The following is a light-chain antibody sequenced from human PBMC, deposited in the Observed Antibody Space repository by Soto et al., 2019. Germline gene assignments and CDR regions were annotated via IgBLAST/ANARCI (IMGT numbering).Light chain of an antibody. CDR1: QSVTSSY. V-gene: IGKV3D-20*02. CDR3: QQRSNWPRT. J-gene: IGKJ1*01. CDR2: GAS. Sequence: EIVLTQSPGTLSLSPGERATLSCRASQSVTSSYIAWYQQKPGQAPRLLMFGASGRATGIPARFSGRGSGAEFTLTISRLEPEDFAVYYCQQRSNWPRTFGQGTKVDIK.